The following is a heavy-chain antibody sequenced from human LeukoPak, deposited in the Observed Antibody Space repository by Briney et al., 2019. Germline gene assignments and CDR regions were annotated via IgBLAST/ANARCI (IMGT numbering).Heavy chain of an antibody. CDR3: AKDLGGSSSGYRYYGMDV. D-gene: IGHD6-13*01. Sequence: GGSLRLSCAASGFTFDDYAMHWVRQAPGKGLEWVSLISGDGGSTYYADSVKGRFTISRDNSKNSLYLQMNSLRTEDTALYYCAKDLGGSSSGYRYYGMDVWGQGTTVTVSS. V-gene: IGHV3-43*02. J-gene: IGHJ6*02. CDR2: ISGDGGST. CDR1: GFTFDDYA.